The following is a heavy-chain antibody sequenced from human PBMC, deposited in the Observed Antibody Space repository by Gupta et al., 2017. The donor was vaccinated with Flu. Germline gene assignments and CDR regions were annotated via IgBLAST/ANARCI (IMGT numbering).Heavy chain of an antibody. Sequence: FSDYYRTWIRQAPGKGLEWVSYISSSGTTIYYADSVKGRFTMSRDNARNALYLQMNGLRAEDTAVYYCAREGLLLVAHMDVWGKGTTVSVSS. J-gene: IGHJ6*03. V-gene: IGHV3-11*01. D-gene: IGHD2-15*01. CDR1: FSDYY. CDR3: AREGLLLVAHMDV. CDR2: ISSSGTTI.